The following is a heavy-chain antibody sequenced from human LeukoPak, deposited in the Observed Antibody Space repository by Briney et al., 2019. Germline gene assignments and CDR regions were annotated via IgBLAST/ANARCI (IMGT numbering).Heavy chain of an antibody. D-gene: IGHD2-15*01. CDR2: IYYSGST. CDR3: ARGRGGGGSSNNWFDP. J-gene: IGHJ5*02. Sequence: SETLSLTCTVSGGSINSYYWSWIRQPPGKGLEWIGYIYYSGSTNYNPSLKSRVTISVDTSKNQFSLKLSSVTAADTAVYYCARGRGGGGSSNNWFDPWGQGTRVTVSS. V-gene: IGHV4-59*01. CDR1: GGSINSYY.